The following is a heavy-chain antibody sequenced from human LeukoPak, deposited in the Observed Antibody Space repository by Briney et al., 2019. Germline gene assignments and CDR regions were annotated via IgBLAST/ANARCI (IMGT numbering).Heavy chain of an antibody. J-gene: IGHJ3*02. CDR3: ASKPRYCSSTSCYAFAFDI. Sequence: PSETLSLTCTVSGGSISSSSYYWGWIRQPPGKGLEWIGSIYYSGSTYYNPSLKSRVTISVDTSKNQFSLKLSSVTAADTAVYYCASKPRYCSSTSCYAFAFDIWGRGTMVTVSS. CDR2: IYYSGST. CDR1: GGSISSSSYY. V-gene: IGHV4-39*07. D-gene: IGHD2-2*01.